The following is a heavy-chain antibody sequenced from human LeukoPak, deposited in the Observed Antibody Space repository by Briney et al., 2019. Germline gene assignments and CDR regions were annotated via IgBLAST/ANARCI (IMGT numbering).Heavy chain of an antibody. J-gene: IGHJ4*02. Sequence: AASVKVSCKASGGTFSSYAISWVRQAPGQGLEWMGWINAGNGNTKYSQKFQGRVTITRDTSASTAYMELSSLRSEDTAVYYCAFRYMAYFDYWGQGTLVTVSS. V-gene: IGHV1-3*01. CDR2: INAGNGNT. CDR3: AFRYMAYFDY. D-gene: IGHD3-9*01. CDR1: GGTFSSYA.